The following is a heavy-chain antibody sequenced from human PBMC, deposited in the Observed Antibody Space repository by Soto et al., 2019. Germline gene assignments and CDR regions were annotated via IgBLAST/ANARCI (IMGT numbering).Heavy chain of an antibody. D-gene: IGHD2-15*01. CDR1: GASVTTNF. CDR3: ARHGGKYFDF. J-gene: IGHJ4*02. Sequence: QVQLQESGPGLVKPSGTLFLTCAVSGASVTTNFWSWVRQPPGKGLEWIGQVYHTGSSSSDPSLKSRVTLSVDKSKNQLSLQLNSISAADTAVYYCARHGGKYFDFWGQGTLVTVSS. V-gene: IGHV4-4*02. CDR2: VYHTGSS.